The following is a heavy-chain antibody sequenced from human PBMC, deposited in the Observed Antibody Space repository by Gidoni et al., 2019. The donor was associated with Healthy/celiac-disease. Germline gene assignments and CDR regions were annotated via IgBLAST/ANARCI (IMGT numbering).Heavy chain of an antibody. Sequence: EVQLVESGGGLVKPGGSLRLSCAASGFTFSSYSMKWVRQAPGQGLEWVSSISSSSSYIYYADSVKGRFTISRDNAKNSLYLQMNSLRAEDTAVYYCAKSFWSGYWTFDYWGQGTLVTVSS. V-gene: IGHV3-21*01. CDR2: ISSSSSYI. D-gene: IGHD3-3*01. CDR1: GFTFSSYS. J-gene: IGHJ4*02. CDR3: AKSFWSGYWTFDY.